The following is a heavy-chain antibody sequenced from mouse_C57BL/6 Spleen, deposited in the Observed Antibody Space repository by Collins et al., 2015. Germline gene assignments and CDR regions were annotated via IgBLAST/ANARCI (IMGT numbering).Heavy chain of an antibody. D-gene: IGHD1-1*01. CDR3: ARDQEGISDYYGSSYGDYAMDY. Sequence: EVQLVESGGGLVQPGGSLKLSCAASGFTFSSYGMSWVRQTPDKRLELVATINSNGGSTYYPDSVKGRFTISRDNAKNTLYLQMSSLKSEDTAMYYCARDQEGISDYYGSSYGDYAMDYWGQGTSVTVSS. V-gene: IGHV5-6-3*01. CDR1: GFTFSSYG. CDR2: INSNGGST. J-gene: IGHJ4*01.